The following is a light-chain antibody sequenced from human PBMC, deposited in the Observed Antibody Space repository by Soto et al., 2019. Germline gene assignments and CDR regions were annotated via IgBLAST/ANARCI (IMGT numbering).Light chain of an antibody. CDR2: GPS. J-gene: IGKJ4*01. CDR1: QGVNTY. CDR3: QQYYDWPLT. Sequence: EIVMTQSPATLSVSPGERATLFYRASQGVNTYLAWYQQKPGQAPRLLIYGPSTRATGIPARFSGSGSGTEFTLTISSLQSEDFVVYYCQQYYDWPLTFGGGTKVEVK. V-gene: IGKV3-15*01.